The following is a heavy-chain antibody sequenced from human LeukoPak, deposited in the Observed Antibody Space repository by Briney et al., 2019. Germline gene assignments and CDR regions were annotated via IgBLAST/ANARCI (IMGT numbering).Heavy chain of an antibody. CDR2: VYSSGSI. CDR1: GDSTNTYY. D-gene: IGHD6-13*01. V-gene: IGHV4-59*01. Sequence: SETLSLTCTVSGDSTNTYYWSWMRQPPGKGLEWIGYVYSSGSINYNPSLKSRLTISIDTSKRQFSLKLTSVTAADTAVYYCAREGSSWYYFDYWGQGTLVTVSS. J-gene: IGHJ4*02. CDR3: AREGSSWYYFDY.